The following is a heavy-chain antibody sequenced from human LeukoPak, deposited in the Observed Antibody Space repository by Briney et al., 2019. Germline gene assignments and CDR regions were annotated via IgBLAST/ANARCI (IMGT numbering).Heavy chain of an antibody. J-gene: IGHJ4*02. V-gene: IGHV3-30*02. CDR1: GFNFSRFR. CDR2: IGYTGTNT. CDR3: ARDLTGKYYIAY. D-gene: IGHD2-8*02. Sequence: GGPLRLFCAPCGFNFSRFRMQWLPQAPGEGREWVAYIGYTGTNTYYADSVKGRFTISRDNSKNTVHLQMNSLRAADTALYSCARDLTGKYYIAYWGQGTLVTVSS.